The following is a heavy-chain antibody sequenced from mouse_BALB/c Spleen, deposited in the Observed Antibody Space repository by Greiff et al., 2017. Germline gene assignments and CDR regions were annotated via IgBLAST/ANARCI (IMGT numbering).Heavy chain of an antibody. CDR1: GFTFSSFG. J-gene: IGHJ4*01. D-gene: IGHD1-1*01. Sequence: VQLQQSGGGLVQPGGSRKLSCAASGFTFSSFGMHWVRQAPEKGLEWVAYISSGSSTIYYADTVKGRFTISRDNPKNTLFLQMTSLRSEDTAMYYCARKSYYGSSYAMDYWGQGTSVTVSS. CDR3: ARKSYYGSSYAMDY. CDR2: ISSGSSTI. V-gene: IGHV5-17*02.